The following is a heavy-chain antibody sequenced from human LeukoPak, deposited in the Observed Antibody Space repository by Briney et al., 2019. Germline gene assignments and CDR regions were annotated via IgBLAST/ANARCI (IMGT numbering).Heavy chain of an antibody. CDR1: GFTFSSYS. CDR3: ARCTTGRTFGSLREIKRSREIDY. D-gene: IGHD1-1*01. V-gene: IGHV3-21*01. CDR2: ISSSSNI. Sequence: GGSLRLSCAASGFTFSSYSMNWVRQAPGRGLEWVSSISSSSNIYYADSVKGRFTISRDNAKNSLYLQMNSLRVEDTAVYYCARCTTGRTFGSLREIKRSREIDYWGQGTLVTVSS. J-gene: IGHJ4*02.